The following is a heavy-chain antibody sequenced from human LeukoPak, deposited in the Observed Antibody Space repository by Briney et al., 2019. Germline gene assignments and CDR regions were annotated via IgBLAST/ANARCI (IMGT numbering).Heavy chain of an antibody. CDR2: INPNSGGT. CDR3: ASLLWFGDKRDWFDP. D-gene: IGHD3-10*01. V-gene: IGHV1-2*02. Sequence: ASVKVSCKASGYTFTGYYMHWVRQAPGQGLEWMGWINPNSGGTNYAQKFQGRVTMTRDTSISTAYMELSRLRSDDTAVYYCASLLWFGDKRDWFDPWGQGTLVTVSS. J-gene: IGHJ5*02. CDR1: GYTFTGYY.